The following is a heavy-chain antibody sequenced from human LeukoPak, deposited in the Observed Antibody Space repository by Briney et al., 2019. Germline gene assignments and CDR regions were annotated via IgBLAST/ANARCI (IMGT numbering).Heavy chain of an antibody. V-gene: IGHV3-23*01. CDR1: GFTFSHYA. CDR3: AKGSAAARPYYFDF. D-gene: IGHD6-6*01. CDR2: ITDSAGDT. J-gene: IGHJ4*02. Sequence: GGSLRLSCAVSGFTFSHYAMRWVRQAPGKGLEWISAITDSAGDTYYADSVKGRFTISRDNSKNTLDLQMNSLRAEDTAVYYCAKGSAAARPYYFDFWGQGTLVTVSS.